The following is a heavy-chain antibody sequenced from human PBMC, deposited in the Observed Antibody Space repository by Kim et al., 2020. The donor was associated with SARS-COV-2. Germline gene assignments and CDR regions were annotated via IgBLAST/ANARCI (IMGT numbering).Heavy chain of an antibody. Sequence: GGSLRLYCEVSGLTVSTSWMTWFRQAPGKGLEWVASMDTDESGTYYVDSVRGRFTISRDNAKNSLYLQMNSLRAEDTAVYYCARSIEYWGQGTLVTVSS. CDR1: GLTVSTSW. CDR2: MDTDESGT. V-gene: IGHV3-7*05. J-gene: IGHJ4*02. CDR3: ARSIEY.